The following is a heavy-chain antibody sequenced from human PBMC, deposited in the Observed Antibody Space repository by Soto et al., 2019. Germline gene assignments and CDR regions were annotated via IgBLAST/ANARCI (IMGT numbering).Heavy chain of an antibody. CDR3: ARHKVVTAAPYYYYYGMDV. V-gene: IGHV5-51*01. J-gene: IGHJ6*02. Sequence: ESLKVSCKGSGCSFSTYCIGWVRQMPGKGLEWMGILYPDDSDTRYSPSFQGQVTISADTSISTAYLQWSSLKASDTAMYYCARHKVVTAAPYYYYYGMDVWGQGTTVTVYS. CDR2: LYPDDSDT. CDR1: GCSFSTYC. D-gene: IGHD2-2*01.